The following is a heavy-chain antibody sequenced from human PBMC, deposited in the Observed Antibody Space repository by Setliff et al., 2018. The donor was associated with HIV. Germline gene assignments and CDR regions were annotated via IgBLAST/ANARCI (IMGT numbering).Heavy chain of an antibody. CDR1: GHTFTNYD. CDR3: ARGKGVGGVIITGGLDV. V-gene: IGHV1-8*01. CDR2: MNPNSGVS. D-gene: IGHD3-10*01. Sequence: ASVKVSCKPPGHTFTNYDIHWMRRAPGQGLEWMGWMNPNSGVSGYALKFHDRVTMTRDPSITTLYMELSSLTSEDTAVYYWARGKGVGGVIITGGLDVWGQGTTVTVSS. J-gene: IGHJ6*02.